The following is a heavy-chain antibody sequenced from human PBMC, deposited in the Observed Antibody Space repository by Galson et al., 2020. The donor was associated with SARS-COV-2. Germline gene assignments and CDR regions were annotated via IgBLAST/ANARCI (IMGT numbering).Heavy chain of an antibody. CDR3: ARGHYDVLSGYHDAFDI. V-gene: IGHV3-11*01. D-gene: IGHD3-3*01. CDR2: IGGGADSI. J-gene: IGHJ3*02. CDR1: GFTFSDYY. Sequence: GESLKISCETSGFTFSDYYMGWIRQAPGKGLEWVSYIGGGADSIYYADSVKGRFTISRDYAKKSLYLQMNGLRADDTAVYYCARGHYDVLSGYHDAFDIWGQGTRVTVSS.